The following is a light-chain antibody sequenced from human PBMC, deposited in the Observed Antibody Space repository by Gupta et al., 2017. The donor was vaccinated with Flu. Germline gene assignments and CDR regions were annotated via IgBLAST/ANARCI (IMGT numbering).Light chain of an antibody. CDR1: QTISTY. CDR2: AAS. Sequence: DIPMTPSPSSLSASVGDRVTITCRASQTISTYLNWYQQKPGKAPKFLIYAASSLQSGVPSRFSGSGSGTDFTLTISSLQPEDFATYYCQQSYSIFFTFGPGTKVDIK. V-gene: IGKV1-39*01. CDR3: QQSYSIFFT. J-gene: IGKJ3*01.